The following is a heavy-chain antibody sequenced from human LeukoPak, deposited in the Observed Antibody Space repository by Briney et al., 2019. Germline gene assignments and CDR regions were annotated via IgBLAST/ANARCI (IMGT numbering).Heavy chain of an antibody. CDR1: GGSISSYY. J-gene: IGHJ6*02. Sequence: SETLSLTCTVSGGSISSYYWGWIRQPPGKGLEWIGSIYYSGSTYYNPSLKSRVTTSVDTSKNQFSLKLSSVTAADTAVYYCARAGNGDYGYGMDVWGQGTTVTVSS. CDR3: ARAGNGDYGYGMDV. D-gene: IGHD4-17*01. CDR2: IYYSGST. V-gene: IGHV4-39*07.